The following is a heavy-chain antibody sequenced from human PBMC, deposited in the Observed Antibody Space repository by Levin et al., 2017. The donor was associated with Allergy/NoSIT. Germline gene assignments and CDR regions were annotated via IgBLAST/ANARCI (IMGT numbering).Heavy chain of an antibody. CDR2: TRSKAYGGTT. J-gene: IGHJ4*01. D-gene: IGHD2/OR15-2a*01. CDR1: GFTFDDYA. CDR3: TRLTFDAH. V-gene: IGHV3-49*04. Sequence: GESLKISCTGSGFTFDDYAVSWVRQAPGKGLEWVGFTRSKAYGGTTDYAASVKGRFTISRDDSKSIAYLQMNSLKVEDTGVYYCTRLTFDAHWGHGTLVIVSS.